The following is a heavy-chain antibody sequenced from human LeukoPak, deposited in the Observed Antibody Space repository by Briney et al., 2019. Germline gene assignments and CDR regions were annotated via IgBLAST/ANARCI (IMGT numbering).Heavy chain of an antibody. D-gene: IGHD3-10*01. V-gene: IGHV4-4*07. J-gene: IGHJ5*02. CDR1: GGSISSYY. CDR2: IYSSGST. Sequence: PSETLSLTCTVSGGSISSYYWSWIRQPAGKGLERIGRIYSSGSTDYNPSLKSRVTMSVDTSKNKFSLKLSSVTAADTAVYYCARDSGTTGEVKFDPWGQGTLVTVSS. CDR3: ARDSGTTGEVKFDP.